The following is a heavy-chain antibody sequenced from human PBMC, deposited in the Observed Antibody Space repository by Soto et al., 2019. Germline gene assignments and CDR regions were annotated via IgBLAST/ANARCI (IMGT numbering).Heavy chain of an antibody. CDR1: GGSISSSY. Sequence: SETLSLTCTVSGGSISSSYWSWIRQPPGKGLEWIGYIYYSGSTNYNPSLKSRVTISVDTSKTQFSLKLSSVTSADTAVYYCARGYQYFDYWGQGTLVTVSS. CDR3: ARGYQYFDY. D-gene: IGHD2-2*01. J-gene: IGHJ4*02. CDR2: IYYSGST. V-gene: IGHV4-59*01.